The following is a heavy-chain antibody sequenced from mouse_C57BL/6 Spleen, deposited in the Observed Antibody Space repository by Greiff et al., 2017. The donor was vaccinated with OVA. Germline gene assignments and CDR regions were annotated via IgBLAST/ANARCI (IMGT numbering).Heavy chain of an antibody. J-gene: IGHJ3*01. CDR1: GFTFTDYY. Sequence: EVNLVESGGGLVQPGGSLSLSCAASGFTFTDYYMSWVRQPPGKALEWLGFIRNKANGYTTEYSASVKGRFTISRDNSQSILYLQMNALRAEDSATYYCARYGGGFAYWGQGTLVTVSA. V-gene: IGHV7-3*01. CDR3: ARYGGGFAY. CDR2: IRNKANGYTT.